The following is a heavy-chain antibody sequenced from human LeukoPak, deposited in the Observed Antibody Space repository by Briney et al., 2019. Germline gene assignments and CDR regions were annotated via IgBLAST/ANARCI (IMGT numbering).Heavy chain of an antibody. V-gene: IGHV4-39*01. CDR2: IYYSGST. Sequence: SETLSLTCTVSGDSISSTNYYWGWIRQPPGKGLEWIGSIYYSGSTYYNPSLESRVTISVDTSKDQFSLKLSSVTAADTAVYYCATSGWYLLPGVYWGQGTLVTVSS. CDR3: ATSGWYLLPGVY. CDR1: GDSISSTNYY. D-gene: IGHD6-19*01. J-gene: IGHJ4*02.